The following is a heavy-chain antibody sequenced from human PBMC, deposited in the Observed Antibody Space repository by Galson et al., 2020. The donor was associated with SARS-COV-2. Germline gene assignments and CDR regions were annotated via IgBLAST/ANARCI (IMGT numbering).Heavy chain of an antibody. CDR1: GFTFSSYA. V-gene: IGHV3-30*04. CDR2: ISYDGSNK. D-gene: IGHD3-22*01. J-gene: IGHJ6*02. Sequence: GGSLRLSCAASGFTFSSYAMHWVRQAPGKGLEWVAVISYDGSNKYYADSVKGRFTISRDNSKNTLYLQMNSLRAEDTAVYYCARDYYDSSGYSYGMDVWVHGTTVTVSS. CDR3: ARDYYDSSGYSYGMDV.